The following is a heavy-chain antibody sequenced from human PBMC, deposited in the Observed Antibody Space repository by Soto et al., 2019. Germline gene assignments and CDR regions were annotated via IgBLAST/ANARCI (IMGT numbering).Heavy chain of an antibody. V-gene: IGHV5-10-1*01. CDR3: ARHLSRPGIAVGFDP. CDR2: IDPSDSYT. CDR1: GYSFTSYW. J-gene: IGHJ5*02. Sequence: TGESLKISCKGSGYSFTSYWISWVRQMPGKGLEWMGRIDPSDSYTNYSPSFQGHVTISADKSISTAYLQWSSLKASDTAMYYCARHLSRPGIAVGFDPWGQGTLVTVSS. D-gene: IGHD6-19*01.